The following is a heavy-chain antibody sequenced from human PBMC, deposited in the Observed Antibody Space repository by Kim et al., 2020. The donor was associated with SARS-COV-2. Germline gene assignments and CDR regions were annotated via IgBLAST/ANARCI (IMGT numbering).Heavy chain of an antibody. CDR1: GLVFSHYA. J-gene: IGHJ4*02. Sequence: GGSLRLSCAASGLVFSHYAMTWVHQAPGKGLEWVSSISGGGEHTYYADSVRGRFTISRDNFKSTLYLQMNSLRDEDTAFYYCTKCGTDGGHCVFDYWGQGTPVTVSS. CDR3: TKCGTDGGHCVFDY. CDR2: ISGGGEHT. V-gene: IGHV3-23*01. D-gene: IGHD2-21*02.